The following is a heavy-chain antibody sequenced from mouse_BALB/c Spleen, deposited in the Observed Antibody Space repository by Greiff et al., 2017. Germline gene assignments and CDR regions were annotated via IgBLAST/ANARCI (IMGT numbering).Heavy chain of an antibody. V-gene: IGHV5-9-4*01. Sequence: EVQLVESGGGLVKPGGSLKLSCAASGFTFSSYAMSWVRQSPEKRLEWVAEISSGGSYTYYPDTVTGRFTISRDNAKNTLYLEMSSLRSEDTAMYYCASDGSSGDYAMDYWGQGTSVTVSS. CDR2: ISSGGSYT. CDR3: ASDGSSGDYAMDY. J-gene: IGHJ4*01. D-gene: IGHD1-1*01. CDR1: GFTFSSYA.